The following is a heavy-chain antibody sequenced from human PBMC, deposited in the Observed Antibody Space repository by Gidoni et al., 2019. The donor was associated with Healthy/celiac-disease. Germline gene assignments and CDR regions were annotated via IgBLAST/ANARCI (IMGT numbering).Heavy chain of an antibody. Sequence: QVQLQESGPGLVKPSETLSLTCTVSGGSISSYYWRWIRQPPGKGLEWIGYIYYSGSTNYNPSLKSRFTISVDTSKNQFSLKLSSVTAADTAVYYCARVVRGSYALDPWGQGTLVTVSS. V-gene: IGHV4-59*01. D-gene: IGHD1-26*01. CDR1: GGSISSYY. CDR3: ARVVRGSYALDP. CDR2: IYYSGST. J-gene: IGHJ5*02.